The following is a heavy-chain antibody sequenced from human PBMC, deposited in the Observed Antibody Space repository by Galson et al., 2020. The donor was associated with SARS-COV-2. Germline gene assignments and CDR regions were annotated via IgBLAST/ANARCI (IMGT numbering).Heavy chain of an antibody. CDR2: VSWNSHNI. V-gene: IGHV3-9*01. CDR3: AKGMYYDDSSGSYYIEYYFDY. D-gene: IGHD3-22*01. J-gene: IGHJ4*02. Sequence: GGSLRLSCAASGFSFDTYVMHWVRQAPGKGLEWVAGVSWNSHNIGYADSVKGRFTISRDNAKNSLYLQMNSLRPDDSAFYYCAKGMYYDDSSGSYYIEYYFDYWGQGTLVTVSS. CDR1: GFSFDTYV.